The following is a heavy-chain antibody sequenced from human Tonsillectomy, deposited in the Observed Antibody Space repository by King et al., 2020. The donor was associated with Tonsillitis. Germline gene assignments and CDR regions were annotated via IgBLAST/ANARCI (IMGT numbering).Heavy chain of an antibody. J-gene: IGHJ6*02. CDR3: ARVLYYGMDV. Sequence: VQLVESGGGLVKPGESLRLSCAASGFTFTDYRMNWVRQAPGKGLEWVSYISNGSSSIYYADSLRGRFTISRDNTKNSLYLQMNSLRAEETAVYYCARVLYYGMDVWGQGTTVTVSS. CDR1: GFTFTDYR. CDR2: ISNGSSSI. V-gene: IGHV3-21*01.